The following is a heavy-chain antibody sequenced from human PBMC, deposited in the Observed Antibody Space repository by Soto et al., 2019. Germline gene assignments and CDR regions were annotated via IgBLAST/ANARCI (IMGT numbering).Heavy chain of an antibody. V-gene: IGHV1-58*01. Sequence: ASVKVSCKASGFTFTSSAVQWVRQARGQRLEWIGWIVVGSGNTNYAQKFQERVTITRDMSTSTAYMELSSLRSEDTAVYYCAAPSTTGHYFDYWGQGTLVTVSS. CDR1: GFTFTSSA. D-gene: IGHD1-26*01. CDR3: AAPSTTGHYFDY. J-gene: IGHJ4*02. CDR2: IVVGSGNT.